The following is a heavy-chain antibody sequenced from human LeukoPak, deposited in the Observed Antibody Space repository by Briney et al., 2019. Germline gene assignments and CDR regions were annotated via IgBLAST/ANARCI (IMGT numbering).Heavy chain of an antibody. V-gene: IGHV3-74*01. CDR2: IGPDGRNI. CDR3: VRDGRGRTPYDC. D-gene: IGHD2-15*01. CDR1: GFSLSDYW. Sequence: GGSLRLSCAASGFSLSDYWMNWVRQVPGKGPVWVSHIGPDGRNIAYADSVKGRFTISRDSAKNTLYLQMNSLRVEDTAIYYCVRDGRGRTPYDCWGQGTLVTVSS. J-gene: IGHJ4*02.